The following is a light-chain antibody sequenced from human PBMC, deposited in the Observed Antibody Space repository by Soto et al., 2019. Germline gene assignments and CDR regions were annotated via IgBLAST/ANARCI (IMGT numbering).Light chain of an antibody. CDR1: RSVSSN. V-gene: IGKV3-15*01. J-gene: IGKJ5*01. CDR3: QQYNNWPPIT. Sequence: EIVMTQSRAKLSVSPGDRGTLSCRCSRSVSSNLSWYQHKPGQAPRLLIFCASTRATGIPARCSGSGSGTEFTLTISSLQSEDFAAYYCQQYNNWPPITFGQGTRLEIK. CDR2: CAS.